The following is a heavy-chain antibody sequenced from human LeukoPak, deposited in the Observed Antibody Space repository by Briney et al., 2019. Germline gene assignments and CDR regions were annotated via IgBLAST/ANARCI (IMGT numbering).Heavy chain of an antibody. Sequence: GESLRLSCAASGFTFTTYWMSWVRQLPGKGLEWVANINQDGTEKYYVDSVKGRFTISRDNAKNSLYLQMNSLRAEDTAVYYCAKIVCSGGSCYYNDAFDIWGQGTMVTVSS. V-gene: IGHV3-7*01. J-gene: IGHJ3*02. D-gene: IGHD2-15*01. CDR3: AKIVCSGGSCYYNDAFDI. CDR2: INQDGTEK. CDR1: GFTFTTYW.